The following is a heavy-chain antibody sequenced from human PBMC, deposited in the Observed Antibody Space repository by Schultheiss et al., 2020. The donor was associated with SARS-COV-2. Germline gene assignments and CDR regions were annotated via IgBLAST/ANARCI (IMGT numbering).Heavy chain of an antibody. V-gene: IGHV1-18*01. CDR3: ARGESSSSGWFDP. D-gene: IGHD6-6*01. Sequence: ASVKVSCKASGYTFTSYGISWVRQAPGQGLEWMGWISAYNDNTHYAQKFRGRVTITSDRSVSTAYMELSSLRSDDTAVYYCARGESSSSGWFDPWGQGTLVTVSS. J-gene: IGHJ5*02. CDR2: ISAYNDNT. CDR1: GYTFTSYG.